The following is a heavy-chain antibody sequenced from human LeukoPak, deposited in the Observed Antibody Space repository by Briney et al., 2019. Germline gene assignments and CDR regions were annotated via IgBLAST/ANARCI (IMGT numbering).Heavy chain of an antibody. V-gene: IGHV3-64*01. Sequence: TGGSLRLSCAASGFTFSSYAMHWVRQAPGKGLEYVSANANSVKGRFTISRDNSKNTLFLQMGSLRAEDMAVYYCARDVGAVLGEVYFDYWGQGTLVTVSS. J-gene: IGHJ4*02. CDR3: ARDVGAVLGEVYFDY. CDR1: GFTFSSYA. D-gene: IGHD3-16*01.